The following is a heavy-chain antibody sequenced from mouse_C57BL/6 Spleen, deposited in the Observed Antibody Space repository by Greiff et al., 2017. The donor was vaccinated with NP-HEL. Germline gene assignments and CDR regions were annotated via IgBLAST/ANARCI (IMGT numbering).Heavy chain of an antibody. J-gene: IGHJ3*01. D-gene: IGHD1-1*01. CDR3: AIGAYCGSSYGAY. Sequence: QVQLQQPGAELVKPGASVKVSCKASGYTFTSYWMHWVKQRPGQGLEWIGRIHPSDSDTNYNQKFKGKATLTVDKSSSTAYMQLSSLTSEDSAVYYCAIGAYCGSSYGAYWGQGTLVTVSA. CDR2: IHPSDSDT. CDR1: GYTFTSYW. V-gene: IGHV1-74*01.